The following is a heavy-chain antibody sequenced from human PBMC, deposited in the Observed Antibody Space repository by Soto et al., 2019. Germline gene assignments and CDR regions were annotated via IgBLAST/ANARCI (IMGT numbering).Heavy chain of an antibody. J-gene: IGHJ4*02. D-gene: IGHD4-17*01. V-gene: IGHV1-18*04. CDR2: ISAYNGNT. Sequence: ASMKVSCKASGYTFTSYGISWVRQAPGQGLEWMGSISAYNGNTNYPQNLQGRVTMTTDTSTSTAYMELRSLRSDDTAVYYCARDRSSRDYGDYELSYWGQGTRVTVSS. CDR1: GYTFTSYG. CDR3: ARDRSSRDYGDYELSY.